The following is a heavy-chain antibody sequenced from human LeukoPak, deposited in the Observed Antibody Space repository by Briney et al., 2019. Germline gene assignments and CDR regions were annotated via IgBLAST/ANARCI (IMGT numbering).Heavy chain of an antibody. CDR1: GFTFSSYG. CDR2: ISYDGSNK. D-gene: IGHD6-19*01. Sequence: GRSLRLSCAASGFTFSSYGMHWVRQAPGKGLEWVAVISYDGSNKYYADSVKGRFTISRDNSKNTVYLQMNSLRAEDTAVYYCAKDGEQHSSGWYWFDYWGQGTLVTVSS. V-gene: IGHV3-30*18. J-gene: IGHJ4*02. CDR3: AKDGEQHSSGWYWFDY.